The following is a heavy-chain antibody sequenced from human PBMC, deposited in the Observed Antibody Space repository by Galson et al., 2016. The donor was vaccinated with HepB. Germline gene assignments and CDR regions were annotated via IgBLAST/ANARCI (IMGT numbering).Heavy chain of an antibody. Sequence: SLRLSCAASGFTFSDFYMSWIRQAPGKGLAWVALLSSDGTKAYYADSVQGRFTISRDNSKNTLYVQMSSLRAEDTAIYYCATGENGENHLDTSGSSLRHFDYWGRGTLVTVSS. D-gene: IGHD3-22*01. CDR3: ATGENGENHLDTSGSSLRHFDY. V-gene: IGHV3-30-3*01. CDR1: GFTFSDFY. J-gene: IGHJ4*02. CDR2: LSSDGTKA.